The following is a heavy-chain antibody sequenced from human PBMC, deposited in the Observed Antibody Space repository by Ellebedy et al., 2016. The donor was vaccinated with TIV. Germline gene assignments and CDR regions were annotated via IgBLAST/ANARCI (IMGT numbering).Heavy chain of an antibody. D-gene: IGHD2-15*01. V-gene: IGHV3-23*01. CDR2: ISGSGNTI. CDR3: ARETQLGYCRGGSCYTLDY. CDR1: GFTFSSYA. J-gene: IGHJ4*02. Sequence: GGSLRLSXAASGFTFSSYAMSWVRQAPGKGLEWVSVISGSGNTIHQADSVKGRFTISRDNAKNSLYLQMNSLRAEDTAVYYCARETQLGYCRGGSCYTLDYWGQGTLVTVSS.